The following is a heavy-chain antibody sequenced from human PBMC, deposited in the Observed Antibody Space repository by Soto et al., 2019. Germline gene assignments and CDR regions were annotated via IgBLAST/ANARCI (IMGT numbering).Heavy chain of an antibody. CDR3: ARHSLGCVFGYSYGYDY. V-gene: IGHV5-51*01. CDR2: IYPGDSDT. J-gene: IGHJ4*02. Sequence: PGESLKISCKGSGYSFASYWIGWVRQMPGKGLEWMGIIYPGDSDTRYSPSFQGQVTISADKSISTAYLQWSSLKASDTAMYYCARHSLGCVFGYSYGYDYWGQGTLVPVSS. CDR1: GYSFASYW. D-gene: IGHD5-18*01.